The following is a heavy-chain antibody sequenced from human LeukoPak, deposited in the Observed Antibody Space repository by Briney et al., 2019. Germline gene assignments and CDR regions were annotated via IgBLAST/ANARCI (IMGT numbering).Heavy chain of an antibody. Sequence: GGSQRLSCAASGFTVSSNYMSRVRQAPGKGLEWVSVIYSGGSTYYADSVKGRFTISRDNSKNTLYLQMNSLRAEDTAVYYCARVRYDFSYYFDYWGQGTLVTVSS. V-gene: IGHV3-53*01. J-gene: IGHJ4*02. CDR2: IYSGGST. CDR3: ARVRYDFSYYFDY. D-gene: IGHD3-3*01. CDR1: GFTVSSNY.